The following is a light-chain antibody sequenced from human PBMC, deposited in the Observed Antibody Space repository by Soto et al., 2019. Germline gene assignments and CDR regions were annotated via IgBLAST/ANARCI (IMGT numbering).Light chain of an antibody. V-gene: IGLV1-40*01. CDR1: SSNIGAGYD. J-gene: IGLJ2*01. Sequence: QSVLTQPPSVSVAPGQRVTISCTGSSSNIGAGYDVNWYQQLPGTAPNLLIYGNTNRPSGVPDRFSGSKSGTSASLAITGLQAEDEADYYGQTYDNGAVFGGGTKLTVL. CDR2: GNT. CDR3: QTYDNGAV.